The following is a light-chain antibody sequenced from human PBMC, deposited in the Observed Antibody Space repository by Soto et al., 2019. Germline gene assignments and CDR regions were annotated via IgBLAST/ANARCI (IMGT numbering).Light chain of an antibody. V-gene: IGKV1-33*01. Sequence: DIQMTQSPSSLTASVGDRVTITCQTSQNISKFLIWYQQSPGKAPNLLISDASNLEAGVPSRFSGRGSWTHFTLTISSLQPEDIGRYFCHQYDDLPYTFGQGTRLQIK. CDR1: QNISKF. CDR3: HQYDDLPYT. CDR2: DAS. J-gene: IGKJ2*01.